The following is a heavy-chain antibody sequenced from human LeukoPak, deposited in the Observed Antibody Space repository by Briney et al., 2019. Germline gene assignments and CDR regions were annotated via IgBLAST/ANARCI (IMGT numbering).Heavy chain of an antibody. J-gene: IGHJ6*02. CDR2: IYYSGST. Sequence: SETLSLTCTVSGGSISSYYWSWIRQPPGKGLEWTGYIYYSGSTNYNPSLKSRVTISVDTSKNQFSLKLSSVTAADTAMYYCARIDCSTTSCPASAWGYYYGMDVWGQGTTVTVSS. V-gene: IGHV4-59*01. D-gene: IGHD2-2*01. CDR1: GGSISSYY. CDR3: ARIDCSTTSCPASAWGYYYGMDV.